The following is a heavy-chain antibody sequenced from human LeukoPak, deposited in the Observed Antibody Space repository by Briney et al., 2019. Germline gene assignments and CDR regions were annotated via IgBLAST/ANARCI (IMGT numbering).Heavy chain of an antibody. Sequence: ASVRVSCKASGYSFTTNGISWVRQAPGQGLEWMAWISPYNGDTKYAEDLQDRVTLTTDTSTCTAYMELRSLTSDDTAVYYCARLRGGIYSSRDAFDIWGQGTMVTVSS. V-gene: IGHV1-18*04. CDR1: GYSFTTNG. J-gene: IGHJ3*02. D-gene: IGHD6-19*01. CDR2: ISPYNGDT. CDR3: ARLRGGIYSSRDAFDI.